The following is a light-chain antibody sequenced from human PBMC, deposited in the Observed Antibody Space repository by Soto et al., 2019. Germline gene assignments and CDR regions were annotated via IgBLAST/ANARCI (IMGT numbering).Light chain of an antibody. CDR1: LNVAHF. V-gene: IGKV1-33*01. J-gene: IGKJ4*01. Sequence: DIQMTQSPSSLSASVGARVTITCRASLNVAHFLNWYQQKPGKAPKLLIYDASNLETGVPSRFSGSGSGTDFTFTISSLQPEDIATYYCQQYDNLPLTFGGGTKVDIK. CDR3: QQYDNLPLT. CDR2: DAS.